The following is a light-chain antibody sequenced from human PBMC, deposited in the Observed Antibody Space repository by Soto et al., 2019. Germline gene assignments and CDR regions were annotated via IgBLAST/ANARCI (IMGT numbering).Light chain of an antibody. CDR1: QSVNSN. Sequence: EIVMTQFPATLSVSPGERATLSCRASQSVNSNLAWYQQQPGQPPRLLIDNASARATDIPGRFSGGGSGTEFTLTSSSLQSEDLGLYHGQHYDSWPLTFGGGTNVEIK. CDR3: QHYDSWPLT. J-gene: IGKJ4*01. V-gene: IGKV3D-15*01. CDR2: NAS.